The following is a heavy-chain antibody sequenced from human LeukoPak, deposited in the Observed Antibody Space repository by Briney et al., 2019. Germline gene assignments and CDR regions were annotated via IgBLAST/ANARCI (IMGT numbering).Heavy chain of an antibody. Sequence: ASVKVSCKASGYTFTSYYMHWVRQAPGQGLEWMGIINPSGGSTSYADSVKGRFTISRDNAKNTLYLQMNSLRAEDTAVYYCARVNPQRPDCSSTSCFVDAFDIWGQGTMVTVSS. V-gene: IGHV1-46*04. CDR2: INPSGGST. CDR1: GYTFTSYY. J-gene: IGHJ3*02. CDR3: ARVNPQRPDCSSTSCFVDAFDI. D-gene: IGHD2-2*01.